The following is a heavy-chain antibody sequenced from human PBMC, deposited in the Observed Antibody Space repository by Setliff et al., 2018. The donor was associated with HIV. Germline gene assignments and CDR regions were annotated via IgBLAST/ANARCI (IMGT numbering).Heavy chain of an antibody. CDR3: ARRSCSGCYLSDY. D-gene: IGHD6-19*01. V-gene: IGHV1-3*01. CDR2: INAGDDNT. J-gene: IGHJ4*02. Sequence: GASVKVSCKAFGYTFSTNAIHWVRQAPGQRLEWMGYINAGDDNTRYSEKFQGRVTITRDTSANTAYMELSSLRSEDTAVYYCARRSCSGCYLSDYWGLGTLVTAPQ. CDR1: GYTFSTNA.